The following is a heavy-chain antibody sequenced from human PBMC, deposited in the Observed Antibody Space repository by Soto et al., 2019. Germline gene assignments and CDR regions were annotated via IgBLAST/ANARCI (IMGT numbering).Heavy chain of an antibody. CDR2: ISYSGST. D-gene: IGHD1-7*01. V-gene: IGHV4-59*01. CDR1: GDSISSFY. Sequence: QVQLQESGPGLVKPSETLSLTCTVSGDSISSFYWNWIRQPPGKGLEWIGYISYSGSTNYNPSLTTLVTISVNTSTNQFSLQLRSVTAAATAVNDCAREGLIPGTTYYYYGMDVWGQGTTVTVS. J-gene: IGHJ6*02. CDR3: AREGLIPGTTYYYYGMDV.